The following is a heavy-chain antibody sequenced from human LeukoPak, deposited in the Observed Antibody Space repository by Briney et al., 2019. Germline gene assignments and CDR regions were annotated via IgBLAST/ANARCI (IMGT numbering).Heavy chain of an antibody. CDR3: ARDLTTITLVRGAVNWFDP. J-gene: IGHJ5*02. D-gene: IGHD3-10*01. V-gene: IGHV4-59*12. Sequence: SETLSLTCSVSGGSISGYYWSWIRQPPGRGLEWIGYIYYGGSTSYNPSLKSRVTMSVDTSKNQFSLKLSSVTAADTAVCYCARDLTTITLVRGAVNWFDPWGQGTLVTVFS. CDR2: IYYGGST. CDR1: GGSISGYY.